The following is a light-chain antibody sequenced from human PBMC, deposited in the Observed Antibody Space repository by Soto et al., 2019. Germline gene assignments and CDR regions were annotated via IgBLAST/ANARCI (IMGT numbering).Light chain of an antibody. J-gene: IGKJ4*01. V-gene: IGKV3-20*01. CDR1: QSIGSNY. CDR2: GAS. CDR3: QQYASSPLT. Sequence: EIVLTQSPGTLSLSPGERATLSCRASQSIGSNYLAWYQQKPGQAPGLLIDGASSRATGIPDRFSGSGSGTDFTLTISRLEPEYFAVYYCQQYASSPLTFGGGTKVEIK.